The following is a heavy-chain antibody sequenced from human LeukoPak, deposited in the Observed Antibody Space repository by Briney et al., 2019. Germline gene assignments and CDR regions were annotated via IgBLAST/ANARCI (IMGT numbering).Heavy chain of an antibody. D-gene: IGHD2-15*01. V-gene: IGHV4-34*01. J-gene: IGHJ6*02. CDR1: GGSFSGYY. CDR3: ARAPYYIVVDYYYYGMNV. Sequence: KPSETLSLTCAVYGGSFSGYYWSWIRQPPGKGLEWIGEINHSGSTNYNPPLKSRVTISVDTSKNQFSLKLSSVTAADTAVYYCARAPYYIVVDYYYYGMNVWGQGTTVTVSS. CDR2: INHSGST.